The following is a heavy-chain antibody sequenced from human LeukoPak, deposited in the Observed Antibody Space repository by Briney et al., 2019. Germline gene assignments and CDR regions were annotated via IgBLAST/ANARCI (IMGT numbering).Heavy chain of an antibody. CDR2: FYYSGST. Sequence: PSETLSLTCSVSGGSVSSSNYYWNWIRQPPGKGLEWIGYFYYSGSTKYNPSLKSRVTISVDTSKNQFSLRLSSVTAADTAVYYCARESWDSDGSGYYAAFDIWGQGTMVTVSS. CDR1: GGSVSSSNYY. J-gene: IGHJ3*02. D-gene: IGHD3-22*01. V-gene: IGHV4-61*01. CDR3: ARESWDSDGSGYYAAFDI.